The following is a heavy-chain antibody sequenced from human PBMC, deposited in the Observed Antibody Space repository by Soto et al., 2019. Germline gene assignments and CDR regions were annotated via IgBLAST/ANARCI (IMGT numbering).Heavy chain of an antibody. V-gene: IGHV3-21*01. J-gene: IGHJ5*02. CDR3: ARDPTAVTSRFDP. D-gene: IGHD4-4*01. CDR1: GFTFGSYS. CDR2: ISSSSSYI. Sequence: EVQLVESGGGLVKPGGSLRLSCAASGFTFGSYSMNWVRQAPGKGLEWVSSISSSSSYIYYADSVKGRFTISRDNAKNSLYLQMNSLRAEDTAVYYCARDPTAVTSRFDPWGQGTLVTVSS.